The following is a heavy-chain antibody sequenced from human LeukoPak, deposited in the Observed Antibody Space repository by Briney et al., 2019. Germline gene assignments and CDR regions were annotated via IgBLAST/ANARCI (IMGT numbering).Heavy chain of an antibody. CDR2: FDPEDGET. CDR1: GYTLTEIS. CDR3: AAAGTKRNWFDP. V-gene: IGHV1-24*01. J-gene: IGHJ5*02. D-gene: IGHD1-1*01. Sequence: ASVKVSCKVSGYTLTEISMHWVRQAPGKGLEWMGGFDPEDGETIYAQKFQGRVTMTEDTSTDTAYMELSSLRSEDTAVYYCAAAGTKRNWFDPWGQGTLVTVSS.